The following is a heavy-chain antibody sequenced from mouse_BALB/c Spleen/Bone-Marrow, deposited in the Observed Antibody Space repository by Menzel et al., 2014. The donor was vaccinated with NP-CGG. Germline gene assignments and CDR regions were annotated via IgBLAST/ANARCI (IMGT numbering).Heavy chain of an antibody. Sequence: QVHVKQSGDELVKPGASVKLSCMASGFTFTSYWIHWVKQRPGQGPEWIGEINPSNGRTNYNEKFKRKATLAEDKSSSTAYMQLSSLTSEDSAVYYCARGGNYRYAMDYWGQGTSVTVSS. J-gene: IGHJ4*01. D-gene: IGHD2-1*01. CDR1: GFTFTSYW. CDR2: INPSNGRT. CDR3: ARGGNYRYAMDY. V-gene: IGHV1S81*02.